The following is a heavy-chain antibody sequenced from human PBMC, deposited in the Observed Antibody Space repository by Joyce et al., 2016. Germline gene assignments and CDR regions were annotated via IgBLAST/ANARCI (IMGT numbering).Heavy chain of an antibody. J-gene: IGHJ4*02. D-gene: IGHD3-22*01. V-gene: IGHV3-23*01. CDR1: GFTFSSYA. CDR3: AKATYHYDSSGFFDY. CDR2: ISGSGGRT. Sequence: DVHLLESGGGLVQPGGSLRLSCAAPGFTFSSYAMRWFRQAPGKGLEWVAAISGSGGRTYNADSVKGRFTISRYNSKNTLYLQMNSLRAEDTAVYYCAKATYHYDSSGFFDYWGQGTLVTVSS.